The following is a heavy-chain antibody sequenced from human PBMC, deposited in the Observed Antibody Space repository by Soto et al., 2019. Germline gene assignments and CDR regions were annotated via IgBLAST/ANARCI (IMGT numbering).Heavy chain of an antibody. V-gene: IGHV3-66*04. D-gene: IGHD5-18*01. CDR3: ARHGYNDGGGYSDY. CDR1: GVTVSSNY. J-gene: IGHJ4*02. Sequence: EVQLVESGGGLVQPGGSLRLSCAASGVTVSSNYMSWVRQAHGKGLEWVSVIYSGGSTYYADSVKGRCTISRNNSKNTLYRQMNSLRAEDTAVYYCARHGYNDGGGYSDYWGQGTLVTVSS. CDR2: IYSGGST.